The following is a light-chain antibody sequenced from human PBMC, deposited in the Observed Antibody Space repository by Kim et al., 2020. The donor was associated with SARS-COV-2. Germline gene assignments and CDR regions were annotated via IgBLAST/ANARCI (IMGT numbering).Light chain of an antibody. V-gene: IGLV3-19*01. Sequence: SSELTQDPAVSVALGQTVRITCQGDSLRRYYATWYQQKSGQAPVLVFYGKNNRPSGIPDRFSGSSSGNTASLTITGAQAADEADYYCNSRDSRGTVVFGGGTKVTVL. J-gene: IGLJ2*01. CDR1: SLRRYY. CDR2: GKN. CDR3: NSRDSRGTVV.